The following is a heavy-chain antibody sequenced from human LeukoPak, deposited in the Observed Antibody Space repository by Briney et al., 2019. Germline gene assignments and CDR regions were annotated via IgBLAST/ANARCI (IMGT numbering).Heavy chain of an antibody. CDR2: INSDGSST. V-gene: IGHV3-74*01. Sequence: GGPLRLSCAASGFTFSSYWMHWVRQAPGKGLVWVSRINSDGSSTSYADSVKGRFTISRDNAENTLYLQMNSLRAEDTAVYYCAVLVRYYYYGMDVWGQGTTVTVSS. CDR3: AVLVRYYYYGMDV. D-gene: IGHD6-13*01. J-gene: IGHJ6*02. CDR1: GFTFSSYW.